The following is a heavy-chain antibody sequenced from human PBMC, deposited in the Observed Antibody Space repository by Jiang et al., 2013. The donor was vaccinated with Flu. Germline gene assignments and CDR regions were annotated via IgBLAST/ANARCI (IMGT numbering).Heavy chain of an antibody. J-gene: IGHJ4*02. D-gene: IGHD3-22*01. Sequence: VQLLESGGGLVQPGGSLRLSCAASGFTFSAYSMNWVRQAPGKGLEWVAYISITTTTMYYADSVRGRFTISRDNADNSLYLQMNSLRDEDTAVYYCTRDGGNLYDTSHPYYFDFWGRGALVTVSS. CDR3: TRDGGNLYDTSHPYYFDF. V-gene: IGHV3-48*02. CDR2: ISITTTTM. CDR1: GFTFSAYS.